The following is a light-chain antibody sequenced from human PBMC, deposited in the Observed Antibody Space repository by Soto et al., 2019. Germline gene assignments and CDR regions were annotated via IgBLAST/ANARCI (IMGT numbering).Light chain of an antibody. V-gene: IGKV1-9*01. CDR2: TAS. CDR3: QQVNNYPIT. CDR1: QGIKTF. J-gene: IGKJ5*01. Sequence: DVQLTQSPSFVSASVGDRVTITCRASQGIKTFLAWYQQKPGKAPNLLIYTASTLQTGVPSRFSGSGSGTEFTLTISSLQPEDFAIYYCQQVNNYPITFGQGTRLEIK.